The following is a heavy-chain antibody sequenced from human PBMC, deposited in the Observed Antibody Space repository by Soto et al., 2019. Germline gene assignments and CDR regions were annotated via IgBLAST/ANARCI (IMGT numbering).Heavy chain of an antibody. J-gene: IGHJ4*02. Sequence: EVQLVESGGGLVKPGGSLRLSCAASGFTFSDAWMSWVRQAPGKGLEWVGHIKSKIDGGTTDYAAPVKGRFTISRDDSKNMLYLSINNLKTENTAVYYGTTGGLYGSGSPHFDYWGQGTLVTVSS. CDR1: GFTFSDAW. V-gene: IGHV3-15*01. CDR2: IKSKIDGGTT. CDR3: TTGGLYGSGSPHFDY. D-gene: IGHD3-10*01.